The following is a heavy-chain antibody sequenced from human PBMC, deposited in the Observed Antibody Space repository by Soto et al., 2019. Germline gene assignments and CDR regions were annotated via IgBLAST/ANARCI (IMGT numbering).Heavy chain of an antibody. Sequence: QVQLVQSGAEVKKPGASVKVSCKASGYTFTSYGISWVRQAPGQGLEWMGWISAYNGNTNYAQQLQGRVTMTTDPSTSTAYMELGSLRSDDTAVYYCVRVSSGSYSFGGLDVWGQGTTVTVSS. CDR2: ISAYNGNT. CDR1: GYTFTSYG. D-gene: IGHD1-26*01. J-gene: IGHJ6*02. V-gene: IGHV1-18*01. CDR3: VRVSSGSYSFGGLDV.